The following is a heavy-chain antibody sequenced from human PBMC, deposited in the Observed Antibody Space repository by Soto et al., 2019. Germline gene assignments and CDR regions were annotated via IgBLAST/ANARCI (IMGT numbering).Heavy chain of an antibody. V-gene: IGHV3-30*03. CDR1: TVTINVHG. D-gene: IGHD3-3*01. Sequence: QPGGSLRLSCTSSTVTINVHGIQWVRQAPGKGLEWVAFISYDGRAQYYADSVKGRFTISRDYSKNTVDLQMNSLRNEETAVYYCARDIWSGDYKWFDSWGQGTLVTVSS. CDR3: ARDIWSGDYKWFDS. CDR2: ISYDGRAQ. J-gene: IGHJ5*01.